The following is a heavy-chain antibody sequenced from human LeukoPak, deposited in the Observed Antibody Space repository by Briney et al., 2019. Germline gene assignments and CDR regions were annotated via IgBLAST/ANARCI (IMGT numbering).Heavy chain of an antibody. Sequence: GGSLRLSCAASGFTVSSNYMSWVRQAPGKGLEWFSVIYSGGSGGSTYYADSVKGRFTISRDNAKNSLYLQMNSLRAEDTAVYYCARDMKLKLPASSGYYYGMDVWGQGTTVTVSS. J-gene: IGHJ6*02. CDR2: IYSGGSGGST. CDR1: GFTVSSNY. D-gene: IGHD1-7*01. V-gene: IGHV3-66*01. CDR3: ARDMKLKLPASSGYYYGMDV.